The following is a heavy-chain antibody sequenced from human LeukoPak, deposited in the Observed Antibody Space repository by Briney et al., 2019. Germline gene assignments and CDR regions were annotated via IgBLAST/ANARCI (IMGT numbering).Heavy chain of an antibody. CDR1: GGSISSSGFY. CDR3: ARQWDSSGYHEYFQH. CDR2: IYYSGTT. J-gene: IGHJ1*01. V-gene: IGHV4-39*01. D-gene: IGHD3-22*01. Sequence: SETLSPTCTVSGGSISSSGFYWGWIRQPPGMGLEWIGSIYYSGTTYYNPSLKSRVTISVDTSKNQFSLKLTSVTAADTAVYYCARQWDSSGYHEYFQHWGQGTLVTV.